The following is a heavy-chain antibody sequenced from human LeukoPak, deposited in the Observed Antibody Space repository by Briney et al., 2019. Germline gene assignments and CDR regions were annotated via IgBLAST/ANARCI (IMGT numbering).Heavy chain of an antibody. CDR1: GFTLSIYA. V-gene: IGHV3-64D*06. J-gene: IGHJ4*02. D-gene: IGHD4-17*01. Sequence: GGSLRLSCSASGFTLSIYAMHWVRQAPGNGLQCVSAISSTGDITYYGDSVKGRFTISRDNSKNTLYLQMSSLRAEDTANWVKRGRHGDYAYDYWGQGTLLTVPS. CDR3: RGRHGDYAYDY. CDR2: ISSTGDIT.